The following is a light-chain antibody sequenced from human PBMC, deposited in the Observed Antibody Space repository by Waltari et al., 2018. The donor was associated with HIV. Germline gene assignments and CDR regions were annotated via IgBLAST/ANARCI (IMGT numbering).Light chain of an antibody. CDR1: QSVSSY. J-gene: IGKJ4*01. V-gene: IGKV3-11*01. CDR2: DAS. Sequence: EIVLTQSHATLSLSPGERATLPCRASQSVSSYLAWYQQKPGQAPRLLIYDASNRATGIPARFSGSGSGTDFTLTISSLEPEDFAVYYCQQRSNWPPLTFGGGTKVEIK. CDR3: QQRSNWPPLT.